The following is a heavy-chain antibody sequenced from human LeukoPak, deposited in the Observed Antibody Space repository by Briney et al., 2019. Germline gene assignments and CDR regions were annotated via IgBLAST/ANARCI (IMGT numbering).Heavy chain of an antibody. J-gene: IGHJ6*03. D-gene: IGHD2-2*02. Sequence: PGGSLRLSCVASEFTFNNYAMSWVRQAPGKGLEWVSTISGRGDTTYYADSVKGRFTISRDKSKNSVFLQMNSLRVDDAAVYYCAKALRAPHRPVYTYYHFDVWGVGTTVTVSS. V-gene: IGHV3-23*01. CDR1: EFTFNNYA. CDR3: AKALRAPHRPVYTYYHFDV. CDR2: ISGRGDTT.